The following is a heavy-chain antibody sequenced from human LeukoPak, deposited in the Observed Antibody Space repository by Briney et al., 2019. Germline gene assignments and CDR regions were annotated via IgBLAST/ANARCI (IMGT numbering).Heavy chain of an antibody. CDR2: ISSSGTSI. V-gene: IGHV3-23*01. J-gene: IGHJ4*02. Sequence: GGSLRLSCAASGFTFSDYAMSWVRQAPGKGLDWLSVISSSGTSIFYADSVEGRFAISRDTSRNTLYLQMNSLRGEDTATYYCAKGSGASCYSSLDSWARGILVIVSS. CDR1: GFTFSDYA. CDR3: AKGSGASCYSSLDS. D-gene: IGHD2-15*01.